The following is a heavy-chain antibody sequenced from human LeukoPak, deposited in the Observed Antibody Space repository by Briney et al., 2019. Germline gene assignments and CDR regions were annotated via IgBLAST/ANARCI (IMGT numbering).Heavy chain of an antibody. CDR3: ARVRLFRAFDI. D-gene: IGHD6-19*01. J-gene: IGHJ3*02. CDR2: ISSSSSYI. CDR1: GFTFSSYS. V-gene: IGHV3-21*01. Sequence: PGGSLRLSCAASGFTFSSYSMNWVRQAPGRGLEWVSSISSSSSYIYYADSVKGRFTISRDNAKNSLYLQMNSLRAEDTAVYYCARVRLFRAFDIWGQGTMVTVSS.